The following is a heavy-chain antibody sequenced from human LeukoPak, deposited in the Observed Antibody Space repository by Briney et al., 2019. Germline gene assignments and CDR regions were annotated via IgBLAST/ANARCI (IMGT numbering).Heavy chain of an antibody. J-gene: IGHJ4*02. Sequence: GGSLRLSCAASGFTFSSYEMNWVRQAPGKGLEWVGFIRSKAYGGTTEYAASVKGRFTISRDDSKSIAYLQMNSLKTEDTAVYYCTRNIGLNDYWGQGTLVTVSS. CDR2: IRSKAYGGTT. D-gene: IGHD5-12*01. CDR3: TRNIGLNDY. V-gene: IGHV3-49*04. CDR1: GFTFSSYE.